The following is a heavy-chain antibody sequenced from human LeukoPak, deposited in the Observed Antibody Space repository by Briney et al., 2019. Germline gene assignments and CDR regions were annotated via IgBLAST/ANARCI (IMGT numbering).Heavy chain of an antibody. D-gene: IGHD2-15*01. J-gene: IGHJ6*03. V-gene: IGHV1-2*02. CDR3: ASGSFYCSGGSCYNYYYYYMDV. CDR1: GYTFTSYA. Sequence: GASVKVSCKASGYTFTSYAMNWVRQAPGQGLEWMGWINTNSGGTNYAQKFQGRVTMTRDTSISTAYMELSRLRSDDTAVYYCASGSFYCSGGSCYNYYYYYMDVWGKETTVTVSS. CDR2: INTNSGGT.